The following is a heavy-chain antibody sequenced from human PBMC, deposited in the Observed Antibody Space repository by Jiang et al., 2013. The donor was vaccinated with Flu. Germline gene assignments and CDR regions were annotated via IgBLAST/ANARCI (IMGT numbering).Heavy chain of an antibody. D-gene: IGHD6-13*01. CDR2: IYWDDDK. CDR3: AHTAPGIAAAGYFDY. J-gene: IGHJ4*02. Sequence: KPTQTLTLTCTFSGFSLSTSGVGVGWIRQPPGKALEWLALIYWDDDKRYSPSLKSRLTITKDTSKNQVVLTMINMDPVDTATYYCAHTAPGIAAAGYFDYWGQGTLVTVSS. CDR1: GFSLSTSGVG. V-gene: IGHV2-5*02.